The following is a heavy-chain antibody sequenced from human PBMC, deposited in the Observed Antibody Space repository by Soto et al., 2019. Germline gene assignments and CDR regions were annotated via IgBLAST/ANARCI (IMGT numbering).Heavy chain of an antibody. D-gene: IGHD5-18*01. CDR3: ARARCGYSYGRDAFDI. V-gene: IGHV1-69*13. CDR1: GGTFSSYA. J-gene: IGHJ3*02. Sequence: SVKVSCKASGGTFSSYAISWVRQAPGQGLEWMGGIIPIFGTANYAQKIQGRVTITADESTSTAYMELSSLRSEDTAVYYCARARCGYSYGRDAFDIWVQGTMVTVSS. CDR2: IIPIFGTA.